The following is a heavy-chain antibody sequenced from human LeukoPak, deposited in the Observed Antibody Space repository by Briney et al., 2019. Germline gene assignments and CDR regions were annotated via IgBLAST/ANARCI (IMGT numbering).Heavy chain of an antibody. Sequence: SGGSLRLSCAASGFTFSDYYMSWIRQAPGKGLEWVSYISSSGSTIYYADSVKGRFTISRDNAKNSLYLQMNSLRAEDTAVYYCARVPEYDILTGPHFDYWGQGTLVTVSS. CDR2: ISSSGSTI. J-gene: IGHJ4*02. CDR1: GFTFSDYY. CDR3: ARVPEYDILTGPHFDY. V-gene: IGHV3-11*01. D-gene: IGHD3-9*01.